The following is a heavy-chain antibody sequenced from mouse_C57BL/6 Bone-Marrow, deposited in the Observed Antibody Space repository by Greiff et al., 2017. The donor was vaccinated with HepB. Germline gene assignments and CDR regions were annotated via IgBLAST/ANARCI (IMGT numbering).Heavy chain of an antibody. D-gene: IGHD1-1*01. CDR3: ARSITSVPCV. CDR2: IHPNSGST. CDR1: GYTFTSYW. J-gene: IGHJ1*03. V-gene: IGHV1-64*01. Sequence: QVQLQQPGAELVKPGASVKLSCKASGYTFTSYWMHWVKQRPGQGLEWIGMIHPNSGSTNYNEKLKSKATLTVDKSSSTAYMQLSSLTSEDSAVYYCARSITSVPCVWGTGTTVTVSS.